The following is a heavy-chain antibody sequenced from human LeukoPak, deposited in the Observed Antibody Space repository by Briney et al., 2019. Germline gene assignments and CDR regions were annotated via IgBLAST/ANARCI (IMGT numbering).Heavy chain of an antibody. J-gene: IGHJ4*02. Sequence: ASVKVSCKASGYTFTSYDTNWVRQATGQGLEWMGWMNPNSGNTGYAQTFQGRVTMTRNTSISTAYMELSRLRSEDTAVYYCARGSVSYSNYVELFDYWGQGTLVTVSS. CDR1: GYTFTSYD. V-gene: IGHV1-8*01. D-gene: IGHD4-11*01. CDR3: ARGSVSYSNYVELFDY. CDR2: MNPNSGNT.